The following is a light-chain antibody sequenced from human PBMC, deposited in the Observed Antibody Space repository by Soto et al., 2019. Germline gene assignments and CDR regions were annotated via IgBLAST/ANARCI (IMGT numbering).Light chain of an antibody. CDR3: ISYTSSSTHV. CDR1: SSDVGAYNF. CDR2: DVS. J-gene: IGLJ1*01. Sequence: QSVLTQPASVSGSPGQSITISCTGTSSDVGAYNFVPWYQQHPGKLPKLMIFDVSRRPSGVSDRFSGSKSGNTASLTISGLQAEDEGDYYCISYTSSSTHVFGSGTKVTVL. V-gene: IGLV2-14*03.